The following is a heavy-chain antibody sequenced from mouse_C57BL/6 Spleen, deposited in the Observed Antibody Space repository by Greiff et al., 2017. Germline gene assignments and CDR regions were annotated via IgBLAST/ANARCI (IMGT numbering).Heavy chain of an antibody. D-gene: IGHD2-3*01. CDR2: INTRNGGT. V-gene: IGHV1-53*01. CDR3: ARVGGYYRDY. CDR1: GYTFTSYW. Sequence: VQLQQPGPELVKPGASVTLSCKASGYTFTSYWMHWVKQKPGQGLEWIGNINTRNGGTNYNEKLKSKSKLTVEKSSSTAYMHLSSLTSEDSAVYYCARVGGYYRDYWGQGTTLTVSS. J-gene: IGHJ2*01.